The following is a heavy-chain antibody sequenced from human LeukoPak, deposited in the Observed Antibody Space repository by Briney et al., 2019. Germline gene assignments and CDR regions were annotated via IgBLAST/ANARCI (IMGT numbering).Heavy chain of an antibody. J-gene: IGHJ3*02. CDR3: ALNFDI. Sequence: GGSLRLSCAASGFTFSSYAMNWVRQAPGKGLEWVSAISSSSTYIYYADSVEGRFTISRDNAKNALYLQMNSLRAEDTAVYYCALNFDIWGQGTMVTVSS. CDR2: ISSSSTYI. CDR1: GFTFSSYA. V-gene: IGHV3-21*06.